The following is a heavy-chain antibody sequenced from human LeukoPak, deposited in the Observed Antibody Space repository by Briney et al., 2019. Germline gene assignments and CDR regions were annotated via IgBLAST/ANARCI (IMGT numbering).Heavy chain of an antibody. V-gene: IGHV3-23*01. CDR3: AKGYYYDSSGYLHPFDY. CDR2: ISGSGGST. J-gene: IGHJ4*02. D-gene: IGHD3-22*01. CDR1: GFTFSSYA. Sequence: GGSLRLSCAASGFTFSSYAMSWVRQAPGKGLEWVSAISGSGGSTYYADSVKGRFTISRDNSKDTLYLQMNSLRAEDTAVYYCAKGYYYDSSGYLHPFDYWGQETLVTVSS.